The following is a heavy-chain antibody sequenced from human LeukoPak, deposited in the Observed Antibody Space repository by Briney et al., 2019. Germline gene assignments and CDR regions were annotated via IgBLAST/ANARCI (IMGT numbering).Heavy chain of an antibody. CDR1: GFIFTGYF. J-gene: IGHJ4*02. V-gene: IGHV3-7*01. CDR3: ATDRGWRTSGYYLYYFEY. Sequence: GGSLRLSCAASGFIFTGYFMSWVHQAPGKGLEWVASIKHDGSEKYYVDSVRGRFTISRDNTKNLLYLQMSSLRAEDTAVYYCATDRGWRTSGYYLYYFEYWGQGTLVTFSS. D-gene: IGHD3-3*01. CDR2: IKHDGSEK.